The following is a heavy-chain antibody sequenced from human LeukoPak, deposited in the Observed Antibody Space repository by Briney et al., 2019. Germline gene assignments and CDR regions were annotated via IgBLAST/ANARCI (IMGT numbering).Heavy chain of an antibody. CDR2: INPSGGSA. J-gene: IGHJ5*02. CDR1: GYTSTSYD. CDR3: ARSGGPYYYDSSGPFDP. D-gene: IGHD3-22*01. V-gene: IGHV1-46*01. Sequence: ASAKVSCKASGYTSTSYDMHWVRQAPSHGLKWMGLINPSGGSASYAQKFQGRVTMTRDTSTSTVYMELSSLRSEDTAVYYCARSGGPYYYDSSGPFDPWGQGTLVTVSS.